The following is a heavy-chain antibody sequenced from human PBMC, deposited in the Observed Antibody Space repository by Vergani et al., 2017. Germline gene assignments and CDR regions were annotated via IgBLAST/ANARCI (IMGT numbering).Heavy chain of an antibody. J-gene: IGHJ5*02. Sequence: QVQLQQWGAGLLKPSETLYLTCAVYGGSFSGYYWSWIRQPPGKGLEWIGEINHSGSTNYNPSLKSRVTISVDTSKNQFSLKLSSVSAADTAVYYCARARFCSSTICYWAGFGFDPWGQGTLVTVSS. D-gene: IGHD2-2*01. CDR3: ARARFCSSTICYWAGFGFDP. V-gene: IGHV4-34*01. CDR2: INHSGST. CDR1: GGSFSGYY.